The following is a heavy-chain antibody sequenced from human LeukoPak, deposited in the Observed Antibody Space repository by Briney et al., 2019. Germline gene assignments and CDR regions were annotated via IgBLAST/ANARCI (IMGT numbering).Heavy chain of an antibody. J-gene: IGHJ6*03. D-gene: IGHD3-10*01. CDR2: ISFDSTYI. V-gene: IGHV3-21*01. Sequence: GGSLRLSCAASGFTFTSHSLNWVRQAPGKGLEWVSSISFDSTYIYYADSLKGRFSVSRDNAKNSLYLQMNSLRAEDTAVYYCARDGVSMVRGVRVLDYYNYYMDVWGKGTTVTISS. CDR3: ARDGVSMVRGVRVLDYYNYYMDV. CDR1: GFTFTSHS.